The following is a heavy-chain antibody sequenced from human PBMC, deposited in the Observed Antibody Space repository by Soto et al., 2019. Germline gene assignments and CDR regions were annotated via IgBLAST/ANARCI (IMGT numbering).Heavy chain of an antibody. CDR2: IIPILGIA. CDR1: GGTFSSYT. J-gene: IGHJ4*02. CDR3: AREGGTRAADY. Sequence: QVQLVQSGAEVKKPGSSVKVSCKASGGTFSSYTISWVRQAPGQVLEWMGRIIPILGIANYEKKFEGRVTITADKSTSTAYVGLSRLRSEDSAVYYGAREGGTRAADYWGQGTLVTVSS. V-gene: IGHV1-69*08. D-gene: IGHD1-7*01.